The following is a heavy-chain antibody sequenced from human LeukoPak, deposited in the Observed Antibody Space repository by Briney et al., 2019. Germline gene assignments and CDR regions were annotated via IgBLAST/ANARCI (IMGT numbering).Heavy chain of an antibody. Sequence: KSSETLSFTCTVSGGSISSYYWSWIRQPPGKGLEWIGYIYYSGSTNYNPSLQSRVTISVDRSKNQFSLKLSSVTAADTAVYYCARRTTVTDFDYWGQGTLVTVSS. D-gene: IGHD4-17*01. CDR2: IYYSGST. CDR3: ARRTTVTDFDY. J-gene: IGHJ4*02. V-gene: IGHV4-59*08. CDR1: GGSISSYY.